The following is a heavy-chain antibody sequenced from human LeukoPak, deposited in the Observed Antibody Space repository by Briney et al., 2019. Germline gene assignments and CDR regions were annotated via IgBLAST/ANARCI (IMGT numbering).Heavy chain of an antibody. V-gene: IGHV3-7*01. Sequence: GGSLRLSCAASGFTFNKYWMNWVRQSPGKGLEGVANIKEDSSDKNYVESMKCRSTISRDNAKNSLYLQMNSLRVEDTAVYYCARESGRFRFDSWGQGTLVTVSS. CDR2: IKEDSSDK. CDR3: ARESGRFRFDS. D-gene: IGHD3-3*01. J-gene: IGHJ5*01. CDR1: GFTFNKYW.